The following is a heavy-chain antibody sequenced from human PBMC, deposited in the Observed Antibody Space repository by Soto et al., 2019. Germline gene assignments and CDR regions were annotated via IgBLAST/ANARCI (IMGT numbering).Heavy chain of an antibody. Sequence: ASVKVSCKASGYTFTDYGITWVRQAPGQGLEWMGWIRSYNDNTNYAHKLQGRVTLTTDTSTTTTYMELRSLRSDDTAVYYCARDRGETAMVMHYYYYGMDVWGQGTTVTVSS. J-gene: IGHJ6*02. CDR2: IRSYNDNT. CDR3: ARDRGETAMVMHYYYYGMDV. CDR1: GYTFTDYG. V-gene: IGHV1-18*01. D-gene: IGHD5-18*01.